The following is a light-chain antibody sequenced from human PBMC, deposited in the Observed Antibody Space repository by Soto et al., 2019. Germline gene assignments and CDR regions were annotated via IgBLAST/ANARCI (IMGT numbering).Light chain of an antibody. CDR2: GAS. J-gene: IGKJ4*01. CDR1: QSVSSSY. Sequence: EIVLTQSPGTLSLSPGERATLSCRASQSVSSSYLAWYQQKPGQAPRLLIYGASSRATGIPDRFSGSGSGPDFPLTISRLEPEDFAVYYCQQYGSSPLLTFGGGTKVEIK. CDR3: QQYGSSPLLT. V-gene: IGKV3-20*01.